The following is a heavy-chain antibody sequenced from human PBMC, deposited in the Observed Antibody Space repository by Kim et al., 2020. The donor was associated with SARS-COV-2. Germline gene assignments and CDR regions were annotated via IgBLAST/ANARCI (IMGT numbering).Heavy chain of an antibody. D-gene: IGHD3-16*02. V-gene: IGHV3-48*04. J-gene: IGHJ5*02. CDR2: ISSSSSTI. CDR1: GFTFSSYS. Sequence: GGSLRLSCAASGFTFSSYSMNWVRQAPGKGLEWVSYISSSSSTIYYADSVKGRFTISRDNAKNSLYLQMNSLRAEDTAVYYCASPTIMITFGGVIVTIPWGQGTLVTVSS. CDR3: ASPTIMITFGGVIVTIP.